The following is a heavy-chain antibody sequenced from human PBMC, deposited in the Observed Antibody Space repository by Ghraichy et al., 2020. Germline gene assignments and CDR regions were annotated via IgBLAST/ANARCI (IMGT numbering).Heavy chain of an antibody. Sequence: ESLNISCTVSGGSISSSDYYWGWIRQPPGKGLEWIGTIYYSGNTYYNPSLKSRVTISGDTSKNQFSLKLSSVTAADTAVYYCYDCSSPQRQGYWGQGTLVTVSS. CDR1: GGSISSSDYY. V-gene: IGHV4-39*01. CDR3: YDCSSPQRQGY. D-gene: IGHD3-3*01. J-gene: IGHJ4*02. CDR2: IYYSGNT.